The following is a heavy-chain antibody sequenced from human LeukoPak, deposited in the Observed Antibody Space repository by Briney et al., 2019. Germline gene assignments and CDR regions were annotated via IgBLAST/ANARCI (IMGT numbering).Heavy chain of an antibody. CDR1: GFTFSGSA. V-gene: IGHV3-73*01. J-gene: IGHJ4*02. CDR3: TGGYCSSTSCPDY. CDR2: IRSKANSYAT. D-gene: IGHD2-2*01. Sequence: PGGSLRLSCAASGFTFSGSAMHWVRKASGKGQEWVGRIRSKANSYATAYAASVKGRFTTSRDDSKNTAYLQMNSLKTEDTAVYYCTGGYCSSTSCPDYWGQGTLVTVSS.